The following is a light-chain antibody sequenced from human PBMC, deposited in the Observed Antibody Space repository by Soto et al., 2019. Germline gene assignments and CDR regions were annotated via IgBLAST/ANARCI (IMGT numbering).Light chain of an antibody. CDR1: QSIISY. V-gene: IGKV1-39*01. CDR3: QQTYPTPRT. J-gene: IGKJ1*01. Sequence: DIQMTQSPSSLSASVGDRVTITCRASQSIISYLNWYQQKLGKGPKLLIYAASNLQSGVPSRFSGSGSMTDFPLTISSLQPEDFATYCCQQTYPTPRTFGHGTKVEIK. CDR2: AAS.